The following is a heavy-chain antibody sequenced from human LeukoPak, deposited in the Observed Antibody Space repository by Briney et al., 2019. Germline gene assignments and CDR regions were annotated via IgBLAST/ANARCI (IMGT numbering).Heavy chain of an antibody. D-gene: IGHD6-19*01. Sequence: SETLSLTCTVSGGSISSYYWSWIRQPPGKGLEWIGYIYYSGSTNYNPSLKSRVTISVDTFKNQFSLKLSSVTAADTAVYYCARDLESSGWTAFDIWGQGTMVTVSS. CDR3: ARDLESSGWTAFDI. CDR2: IYYSGST. V-gene: IGHV4-59*01. CDR1: GGSISSYY. J-gene: IGHJ3*02.